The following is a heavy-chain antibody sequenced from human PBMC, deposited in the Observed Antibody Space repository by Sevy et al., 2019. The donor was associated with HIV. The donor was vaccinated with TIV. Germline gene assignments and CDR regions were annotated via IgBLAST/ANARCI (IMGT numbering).Heavy chain of an antibody. CDR3: AGDSETDGYNLLGY. J-gene: IGHJ4*02. Sequence: ASVKVSCKASGGTFSSYAISWVRQAPGQGLEWMGGIIPIFGTANYAQKFQGRVTITADESTSTAYMELSSLRSEDTAVYYCAGDSETDGYNLLGYWGQGTLVTVSS. CDR2: IIPIFGTA. V-gene: IGHV1-69*01. CDR1: GGTFSSYA. D-gene: IGHD5-12*01.